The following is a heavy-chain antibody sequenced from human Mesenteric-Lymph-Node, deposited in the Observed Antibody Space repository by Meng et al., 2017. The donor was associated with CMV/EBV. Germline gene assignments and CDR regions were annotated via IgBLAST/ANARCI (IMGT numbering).Heavy chain of an antibody. J-gene: IGHJ4*02. Sequence: SETLSLTCTVSGGSIRSSNYYWGWIRQPPGKGLQWIGSIFYSGITYYNPSLKSRVTISVDTSKNQFSLKLSSVTAADTAVYYCAKLAAAGTVDYWGQGTLVTVSS. D-gene: IGHD6-13*01. CDR1: GGSIRSSNYY. CDR3: AKLAAAGTVDY. V-gene: IGHV4-39*07. CDR2: IFYSGIT.